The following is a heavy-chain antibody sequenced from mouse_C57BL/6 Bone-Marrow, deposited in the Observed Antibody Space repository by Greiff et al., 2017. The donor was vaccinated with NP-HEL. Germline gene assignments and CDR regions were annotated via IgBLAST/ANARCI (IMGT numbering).Heavy chain of an antibody. J-gene: IGHJ2*01. CDR3: ARMYGTLDY. Sequence: QVQLQQPGAELVKPGASVKMSCKASGYTFTSYWITWVKQRPGQGLEWIGDIYPGSGSTTYNEKFKSKATLTVDTSSSTAYMQLSSLTSEDSAFYYCARMYGTLDYWGQGTTLTVSS. CDR1: GYTFTSYW. D-gene: IGHD2-10*02. V-gene: IGHV1-55*01. CDR2: IYPGSGST.